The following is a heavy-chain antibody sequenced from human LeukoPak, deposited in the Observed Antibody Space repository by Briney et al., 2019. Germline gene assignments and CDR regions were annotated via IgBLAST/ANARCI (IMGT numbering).Heavy chain of an antibody. Sequence: PSETLSLTCTGSGCSISSYYWSWIRQPPGKGLDWIGYIYYIGSTNYNPSLKSRVTISVDTSKKQYSLKLRSVTAADTAVYYCARGAAAGTVYFDYWGQGSLVTVSS. CDR2: IYYIGST. D-gene: IGHD6-13*01. V-gene: IGHV4-59*01. J-gene: IGHJ4*02. CDR1: GCSISSYY. CDR3: ARGAAAGTVYFDY.